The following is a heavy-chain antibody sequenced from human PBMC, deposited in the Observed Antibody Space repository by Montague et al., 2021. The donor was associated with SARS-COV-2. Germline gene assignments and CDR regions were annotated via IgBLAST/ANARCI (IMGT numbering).Heavy chain of an antibody. Sequence: TLSLTCTVSGGSISSGGYYWSWIRQHPGKGLEWIGYIYYSGSTYYNPSLKSRVTLSVDTSKNQFSLKLSSVTATDTAVYYCARVRVTMIVVVNAFDTWGQGTLVTVSS. V-gene: IGHV4-31*03. D-gene: IGHD3-22*01. CDR2: IYYSGST. J-gene: IGHJ3*02. CDR3: ARVRVTMIVVVNAFDT. CDR1: GGSISSGGYY.